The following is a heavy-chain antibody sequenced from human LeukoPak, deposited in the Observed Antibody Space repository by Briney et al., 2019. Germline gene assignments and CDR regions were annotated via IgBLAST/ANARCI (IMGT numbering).Heavy chain of an antibody. J-gene: IGHJ4*02. CDR3: ARLSGSGSFYDY. Sequence: APVKVSCKASGYTFTGFYMHWLRQAPGQGLEWMGWINPNSGGTDYAQKFQGRVTMTRDTSITTAYMELSRLRSDDTAVYYCARLSGSGSFYDYWGQGTLVTVSS. CDR2: INPNSGGT. V-gene: IGHV1-2*02. CDR1: GYTFTGFY. D-gene: IGHD3-10*01.